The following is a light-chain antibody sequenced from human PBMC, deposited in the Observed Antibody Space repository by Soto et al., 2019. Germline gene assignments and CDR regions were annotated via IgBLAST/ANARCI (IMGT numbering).Light chain of an antibody. Sequence: VVLTQSPGTLSLSPGGRATLSCRASQSVSSSYLAWYQQQPGQAPRLLIYGASSRATGIPDRFSGSGSGTDFTLTISRLEPEDFAVYYCQQYGSSPFTFGPGTKVDIK. V-gene: IGKV3-20*01. CDR1: QSVSSSY. J-gene: IGKJ3*01. CDR2: GAS. CDR3: QQYGSSPFT.